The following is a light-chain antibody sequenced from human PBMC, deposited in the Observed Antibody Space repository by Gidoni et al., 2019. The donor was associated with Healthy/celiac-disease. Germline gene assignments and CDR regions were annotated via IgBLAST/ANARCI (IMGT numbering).Light chain of an antibody. CDR3: QQYYSYLFT. Sequence: AIRITQSPSSLSASTGDRVTITCRASQGISSYLAWYQHKPGKAPKLLIYAASTLQSGVPSRFSGSGSGTDFTLTISCLQSEDFATYYCQQYYSYLFTFGPGTKVDIK. CDR2: AAS. J-gene: IGKJ3*01. V-gene: IGKV1-8*01. CDR1: QGISSY.